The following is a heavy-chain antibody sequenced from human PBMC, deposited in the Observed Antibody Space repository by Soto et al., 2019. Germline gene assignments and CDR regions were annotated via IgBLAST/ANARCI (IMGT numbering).Heavy chain of an antibody. CDR2: IWYDGSNK. Sequence: PGGSLRLSCAASGFTFSSYGMHWVRQAPGKGLEWVAVIWYDGSNKYYADSVKGRFTISRDNSKNTLYLQMNSLRAEDTAVYYCARDKKRGYYDFWSGSYGMDVWGQGTTVTVSS. J-gene: IGHJ6*02. CDR1: GFTFSSYG. V-gene: IGHV3-33*01. CDR3: ARDKKRGYYDFWSGSYGMDV. D-gene: IGHD3-3*01.